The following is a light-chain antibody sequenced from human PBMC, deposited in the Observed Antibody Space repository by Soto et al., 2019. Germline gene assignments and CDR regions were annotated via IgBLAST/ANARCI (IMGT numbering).Light chain of an antibody. V-gene: IGKV3-15*01. J-gene: IGKJ4*01. CDR2: GAS. Sequence: EIVLTQSPGTLSLSPGEGATLSCRASQSLSSNLAWYQQKPGQAPRLLIYGASTRATGIPARFSGSGSGTEFTLTISSLQSEDFTVYYCQQYNNWPLTFGGGTKVDIK. CDR3: QQYNNWPLT. CDR1: QSLSSN.